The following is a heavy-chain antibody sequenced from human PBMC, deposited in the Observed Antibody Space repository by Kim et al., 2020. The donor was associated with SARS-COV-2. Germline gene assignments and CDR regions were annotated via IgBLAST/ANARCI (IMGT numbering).Heavy chain of an antibody. CDR3: ARGLGQRGIYFDY. D-gene: IGHD6-19*01. Sequence: ASVKVSCKASGYTFTGYYMHWVRQAPGQGLEWMGWINPNSGGTNYAQKFQGRVTMTRDTSISTGYMELSRLRSDDTAVYYCARGLGQRGIYFDYWGQGTLVIVSS. CDR1: GYTFTGYY. J-gene: IGHJ4*02. CDR2: INPNSGGT. V-gene: IGHV1-2*02.